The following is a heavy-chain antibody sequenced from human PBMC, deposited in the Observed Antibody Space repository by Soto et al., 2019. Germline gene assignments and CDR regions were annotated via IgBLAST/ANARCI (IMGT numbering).Heavy chain of an antibody. Sequence: DSVKVSCKASGYTFTSYAMHWVRQAPGQRLEWMGWINAGNGNAKYSQKFQGRVTITRDTSASTAYMELSSLRSEDTAVYYCARPCVVVTAPGYWGKGTLVTVGS. V-gene: IGHV1-3*01. CDR3: ARPCVVVTAPGY. CDR2: INAGNGNA. J-gene: IGHJ4*02. D-gene: IGHD2-21*02. CDR1: GYTFTSYA.